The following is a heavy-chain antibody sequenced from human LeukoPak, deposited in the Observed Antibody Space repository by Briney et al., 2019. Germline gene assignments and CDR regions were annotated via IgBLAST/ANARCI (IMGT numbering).Heavy chain of an antibody. J-gene: IGHJ2*01. D-gene: IGHD1-26*01. Sequence: PGRSLRLSCAASGFTFSNYGMHWVRQAPGKGLEWVAVIWSDESNKYYADSVKGRFTISRDNFKNPLYLHMNRLRAEDTTVYYCARGVVGATTGWYFDLWGRGTLVTVSS. CDR1: GFTFSNYG. V-gene: IGHV3-33*01. CDR2: IWSDESNK. CDR3: ARGVVGATTGWYFDL.